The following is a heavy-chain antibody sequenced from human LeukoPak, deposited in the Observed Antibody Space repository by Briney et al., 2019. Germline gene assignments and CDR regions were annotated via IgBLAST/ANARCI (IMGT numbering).Heavy chain of an antibody. D-gene: IGHD3-22*01. CDR3: AREVVITNWFDP. CDR2: ISPNSGGA. Sequence: ASVKVSCKASGYTFSDYYMHWVRQAPGQGLEWMGRISPNSGGANYAQKFQGRVTMTRDTSISTAYMELSRLRSDDTAVYYCAREVVITNWFDPWGQGTLVTVSS. V-gene: IGHV1-2*06. J-gene: IGHJ5*02. CDR1: GYTFSDYY.